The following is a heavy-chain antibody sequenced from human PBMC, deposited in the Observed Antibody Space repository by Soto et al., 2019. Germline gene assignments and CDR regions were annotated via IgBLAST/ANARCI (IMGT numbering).Heavy chain of an antibody. J-gene: IGHJ1*01. CDR1: GFTFSSYE. V-gene: IGHV3-48*03. CDR3: ARETLRRTEYFQH. CDR2: ISSSGSTI. Sequence: PGGSLRLSCAASGFTFSSYEMNWVRQAPGKGLEWVSYISSSGSTIYYADSVKGRFTISRDNAKNSLYLQMNSLRAEDTAVYYCARETLRRTEYFQHWGQGTLVTVSS.